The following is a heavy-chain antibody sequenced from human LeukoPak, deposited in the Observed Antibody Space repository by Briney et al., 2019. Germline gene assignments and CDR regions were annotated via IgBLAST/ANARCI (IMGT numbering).Heavy chain of an antibody. Sequence: PGRSLRLSCAASGFTFSSYAMHWVRQAPGKGLEWVAVISYDGSNKYYADSGKGRFTISRDNSKTALYLQMNSLRAEDTAVYYCAKDGPKDAFDIWGQGTMVTVSS. CDR1: GFTFSSYA. CDR3: AKDGPKDAFDI. V-gene: IGHV3-30*04. J-gene: IGHJ3*02. CDR2: ISYDGSNK.